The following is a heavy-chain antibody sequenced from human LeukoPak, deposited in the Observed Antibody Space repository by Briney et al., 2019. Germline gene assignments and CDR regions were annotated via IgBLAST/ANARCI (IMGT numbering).Heavy chain of an antibody. J-gene: IGHJ6*04. Sequence: GGSLRLTCAASGITVSTNYMNWVRQAPGKGLEWVSVIYSTDKTNYADSVQGRFAISRDPSKNTVYLQMNSLRGEDTAVYYCAREIGYYFDNHSSRLRGRFDVWGTGTTVIVSS. V-gene: IGHV3-53*01. D-gene: IGHD3-22*01. CDR3: AREIGYYFDNHSSRLRGRFDV. CDR1: GITVSTNY. CDR2: IYSTDKT.